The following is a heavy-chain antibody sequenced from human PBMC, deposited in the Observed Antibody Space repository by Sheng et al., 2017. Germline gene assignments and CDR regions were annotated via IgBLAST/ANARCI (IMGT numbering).Heavy chain of an antibody. CDR1: GFAFDEHD. CDR3: ARNHVESTVVTWGLIDL. Sequence: EVQLVEAGGTVVQPGGFLRVSCAAAGFAFDEHDMLWVRQAPGKGLEWVSLLSRDGRRTYYADSVKGRFTISRDNSINSLYLQMNSLRAEDSALYYCARNHVESTVVTWGLIDLWGQGTLVTVTS. D-gene: IGHD1-1*01. V-gene: IGHV3-43D*04. CDR2: LSRDGRRT. J-gene: IGHJ5*02.